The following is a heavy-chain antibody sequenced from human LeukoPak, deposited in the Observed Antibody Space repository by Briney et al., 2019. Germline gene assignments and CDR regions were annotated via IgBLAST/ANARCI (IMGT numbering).Heavy chain of an antibody. V-gene: IGHV3-30*18. CDR1: GFTFSSYG. CDR2: ISYDGSNK. J-gene: IGHJ5*02. CDR3: AKDLEDGNWFDP. D-gene: IGHD2-15*01. Sequence: PGGSVRLSCAASGFTFSSYGMHWVRQAPGKGLEWVAVISYDGSNKYYADSVKGRFTISRDNSKNTLYLQMNSLRAEDTAVYYCAKDLEDGNWFDPWGQGTLVTVSS.